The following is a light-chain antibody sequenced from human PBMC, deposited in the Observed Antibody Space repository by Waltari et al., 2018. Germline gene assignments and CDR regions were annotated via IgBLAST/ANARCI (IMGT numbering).Light chain of an antibody. V-gene: IGLV6-57*01. CDR3: QSYDDNNHWL. CDR2: DNV. CDR1: SGSLASSS. J-gene: IGLJ3*02. Sequence: NFVRTQPHSVSESPGKTVTISCTRNSGSLASSSLQCYQQRPGSSSSTVIYDNVERPSVVPDRFSGSIDSFSNAASLTISGLKTEDEADYYCQSYDDNNHWLFGGGTNLTVL.